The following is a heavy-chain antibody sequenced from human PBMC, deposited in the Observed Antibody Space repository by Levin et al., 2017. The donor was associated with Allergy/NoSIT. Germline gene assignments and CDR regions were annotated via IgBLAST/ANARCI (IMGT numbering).Heavy chain of an antibody. CDR1: GGSFSGYY. D-gene: IGHD3-3*01. CDR3: ARGRFLEWLFTYGLYYFDY. V-gene: IGHV4-34*01. CDR2: INHSGST. Sequence: SETLSLTCAVYGGSFSGYYWSWIRQPPGKGLEWIGEINHSGSTNYNPSLKSRVTISVDTSKNQFSLKLSSVTAADTAVYYCARGRFLEWLFTYGLYYFDYWGQGTLVTVSS. J-gene: IGHJ4*02.